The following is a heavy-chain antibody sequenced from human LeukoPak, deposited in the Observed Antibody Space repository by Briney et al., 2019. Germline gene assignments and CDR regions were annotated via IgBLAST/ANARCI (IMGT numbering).Heavy chain of an antibody. CDR2: ISGSGGST. Sequence: GGSLRLSCAASGFTFSSYAMSWVRQAPGKGLEWVSAISGSGGSTYYADSVKGRFTISRDNSKNTLYLQMNSLRAEDTAVYYCAKDSSLVPAAIDSVFDYWGQGTLVTVSS. J-gene: IGHJ4*02. D-gene: IGHD2-2*01. CDR1: GFTFSSYA. CDR3: AKDSSLVPAAIDSVFDY. V-gene: IGHV3-23*01.